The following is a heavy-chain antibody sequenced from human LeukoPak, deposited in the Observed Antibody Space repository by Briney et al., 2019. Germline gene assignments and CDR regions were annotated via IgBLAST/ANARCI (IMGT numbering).Heavy chain of an antibody. V-gene: IGHV3-33*01. CDR2: IWYDGSNK. CDR3: ARDYNWNPPDY. J-gene: IGHJ4*02. Sequence: GGSLRLSCAASGFTFSSYGMHWVRQAPGKGLEWVAVIWYDGSNKYYADSVNGRFTISRDNSKNTLYLQMNSVRAEDTAVYYCARDYNWNPPDYWGQGTLVTVSS. CDR1: GFTFSSYG. D-gene: IGHD1-1*01.